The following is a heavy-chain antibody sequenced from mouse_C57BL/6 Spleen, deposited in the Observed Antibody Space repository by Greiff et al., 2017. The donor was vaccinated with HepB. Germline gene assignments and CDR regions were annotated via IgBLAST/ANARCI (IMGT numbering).Heavy chain of an antibody. Sequence: EVQRVESGGGLVQPGGSLKLSCAASGFTFSDYYMYWVRQTPEKRLEWVAYISNGGGSTYYPDTVKGRFTISRDNAKNTLYLQMSRLKSEDTAMYYCARRDSSGYDAMDYWGQGTSVTVSS. CDR2: ISNGGGST. D-gene: IGHD3-2*02. CDR3: ARRDSSGYDAMDY. CDR1: GFTFSDYY. V-gene: IGHV5-12*01. J-gene: IGHJ4*01.